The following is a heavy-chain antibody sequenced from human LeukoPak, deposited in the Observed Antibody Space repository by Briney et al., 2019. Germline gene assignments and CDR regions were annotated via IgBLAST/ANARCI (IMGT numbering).Heavy chain of an antibody. CDR1: GGSISNYY. J-gene: IGHJ3*02. D-gene: IGHD3-22*01. V-gene: IGHV4-59*01. CDR3: ARETEHSRGHFRLGAYAFDI. Sequence: SETLSLTCTVSGGSISNYYWSWIRQPPGKGLEWIGYVYYSGSTSYNPSLKSRVTISLDTSKNQFSLRLNSVTAADTAVYYCARETEHSRGHFRLGAYAFDIWGQGTMVTVSS. CDR2: VYYSGST.